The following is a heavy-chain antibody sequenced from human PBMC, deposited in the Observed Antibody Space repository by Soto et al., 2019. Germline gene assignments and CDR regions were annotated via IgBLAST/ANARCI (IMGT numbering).Heavy chain of an antibody. V-gene: IGHV1-69*01. J-gene: IGHJ4*02. CDR1: EGTFNSHA. CDR2: IIPYYNTL. CDR3: ASGASRWYPYFLDS. Sequence: QAQVVQSGAEVRKPGSSVKLSCKASEGTFNSHAIAWVRQAPGQGLEWMGGIIPYYNTLNYAQKFQDRVTITADDSTSTVDMELSSQRSDDTAGYFCASGASRWYPYFLDSWAQGTQVTVSS. D-gene: IGHD6-13*01.